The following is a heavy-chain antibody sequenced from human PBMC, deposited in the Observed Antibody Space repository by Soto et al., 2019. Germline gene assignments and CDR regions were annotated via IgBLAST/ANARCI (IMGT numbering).Heavy chain of an antibody. V-gene: IGHV3-23*01. J-gene: IGHJ4*02. CDR1: GFTFSSYA. D-gene: IGHD3-10*02. CDR3: AKDFVRGSNHYSFEY. Sequence: PGGSLRLSCAASGFTFSSYAMSWVRQAPGKGLEWVSAISGSGGSTYYADSVKGRFTISRDNSKNTLYLQMNSLRAEDTAVYYCAKDFVRGSNHYSFEYWGQGTLVTVSS. CDR2: ISGSGGST.